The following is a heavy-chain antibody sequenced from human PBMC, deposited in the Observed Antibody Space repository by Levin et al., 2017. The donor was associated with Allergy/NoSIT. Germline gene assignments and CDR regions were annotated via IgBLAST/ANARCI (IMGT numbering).Heavy chain of an antibody. V-gene: IGHV3-48*04. CDR1: GLTFNNYS. J-gene: IGHJ3*02. CDR3: ARDRVGLVFRSSFDM. D-gene: IGHD6-19*01. Sequence: PGGSLRLSCVASGLTFNNYSMNWVRQAPGKGLEWVSYISSSSSTIFYGDSVKGRFTISRDNAKNSLYLQMNSLRAEDTAVYYCARDRVGLVFRSSFDMWGQGTMVTVSS. CDR2: ISSSSSTI.